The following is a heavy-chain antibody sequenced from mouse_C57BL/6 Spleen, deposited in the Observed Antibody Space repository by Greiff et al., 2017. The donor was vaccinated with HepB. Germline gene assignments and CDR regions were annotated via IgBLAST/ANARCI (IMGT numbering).Heavy chain of an antibody. J-gene: IGHJ4*01. Sequence: QLQLQQPGAELVKPGASVKMSCKASGYTFTTYWITWVKQRPGQGLEWIGDIYPGSGSTNYNEKFKSKATLTVDTSSSTAYMQLSSLTSEDSAVYYCARLQGDYAMDYWGQGTSVTVSS. CDR2: IYPGSGST. CDR3: ARLQGDYAMDY. V-gene: IGHV1-55*01. CDR1: GYTFTTYW.